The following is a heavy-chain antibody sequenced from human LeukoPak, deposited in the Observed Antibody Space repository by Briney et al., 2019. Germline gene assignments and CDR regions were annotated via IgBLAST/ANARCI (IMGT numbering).Heavy chain of an antibody. Sequence: ASVKVSCKASGYTFTGYYIHWVRQAPGQGLEWIGWINPNNGGTNYAQKFQDRVTMTGDTSITTAYMELSRLTSDDTAVYYCARDQNFHGSSGYYGIDCWGQGTLVTVSS. J-gene: IGHJ4*02. CDR3: ARDQNFHGSSGYYGIDC. CDR2: INPNNGGT. CDR1: GYTFTGYY. V-gene: IGHV1-2*02. D-gene: IGHD3-22*01.